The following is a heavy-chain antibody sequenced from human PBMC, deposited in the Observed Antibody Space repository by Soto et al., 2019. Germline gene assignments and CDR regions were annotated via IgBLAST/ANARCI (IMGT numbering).Heavy chain of an antibody. J-gene: IGHJ4*02. Sequence: GWSLILSFSASGFSFVRYAMSWVRQAPGKGLEWIATISSSERSSSTYYTEAVKGRFTISRDNSKNTLYLQMNSLRAEDTAGYYCAKVGGGIYDSIMASYQAPVHYDSRGFFCHYWSKGTRVTVYS. V-gene: IGHV3-23*01. CDR1: GFSFVRYA. CDR3: AKVGGGIYDSIMASYQAPVHYDSRGFFCHY. CDR2: ISSSERSSST. D-gene: IGHD3-22*01.